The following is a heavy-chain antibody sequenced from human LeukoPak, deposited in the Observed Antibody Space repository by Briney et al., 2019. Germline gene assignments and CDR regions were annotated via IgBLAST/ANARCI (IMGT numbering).Heavy chain of an antibody. CDR2: IYTSGGT. CDR3: ARDYYDSSGYYYAL. Sequence: SETLSLTCTVSGGSISSYYWSWIRQPAGKGLEWIGRIYTSGGTNYNPSLKSRVTMSIDTSKNQFSLKLSSVTAADTAVHYCARDYYDSSGYYYALWGQGTLVTVSS. V-gene: IGHV4-4*07. CDR1: GGSISSYY. J-gene: IGHJ4*02. D-gene: IGHD3-22*01.